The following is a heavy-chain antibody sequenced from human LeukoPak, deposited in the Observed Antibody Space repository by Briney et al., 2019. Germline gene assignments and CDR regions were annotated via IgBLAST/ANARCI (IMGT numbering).Heavy chain of an antibody. J-gene: IGHJ5*02. V-gene: IGHV4-4*07. CDR1: GGSISSYY. CDR3: ARVMAARREDLNWFDT. Sequence: SETLSLTCTVSGGSISSYYWSWIRQPAGKGLEWIGRIYTSGSTNYNPSLKSRVTMSVDTSKNQFSLKLSSVTAADTAVYYCARVMAARREDLNWFDTWGQGTLVTVSS. D-gene: IGHD6-6*01. CDR2: IYTSGST.